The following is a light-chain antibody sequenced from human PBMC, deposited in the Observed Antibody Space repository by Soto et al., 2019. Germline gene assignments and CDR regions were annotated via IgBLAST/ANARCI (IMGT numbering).Light chain of an antibody. CDR1: QTISSW. Sequence: DITMTQSPSTLSGSEGDRVTITCRASQTISSWLAWYQQKPGKAPKLLIYKASTLKSGVPSRFSGSGSGTEFTLTISSLQSEDFAVYYCQQYNNWPPWTFCQGTNVDIK. V-gene: IGKV1-5*03. CDR2: KAS. CDR3: QQYNNWPPWT. J-gene: IGKJ1*01.